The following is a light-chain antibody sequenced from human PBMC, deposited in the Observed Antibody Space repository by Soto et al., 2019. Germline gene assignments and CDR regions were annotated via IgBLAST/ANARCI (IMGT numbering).Light chain of an antibody. CDR3: MQALQTPNT. Sequence: DIVMPQSPLSLPVTPGEPASISCRSSQSLLHSNGYNYLDWYLQKPGQSPQLLIYLGSNRASGVPDRFSGSGSGTDFTLKISRVEAEDVGVYYCMQALQTPNTFGQGTKVDIK. CDR2: LGS. V-gene: IGKV2-28*01. J-gene: IGKJ1*01. CDR1: QSLLHSNGYNY.